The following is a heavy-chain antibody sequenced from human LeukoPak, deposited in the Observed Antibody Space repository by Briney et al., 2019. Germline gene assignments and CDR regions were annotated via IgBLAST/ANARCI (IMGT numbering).Heavy chain of an antibody. CDR3: ARGNGYNYY. CDR2: VYYSGST. CDR1: GFSINGYY. Sequence: SETLSLTCTVSGFSINGYYWSWIRQPVGKGLEWIGYVYYSGSTNYNPSLKSRVTISVDTSKNQFSLKLSSVTAADTAVYYCARGNGYNYYWGQGTLVTVSS. J-gene: IGHJ4*02. D-gene: IGHD5-24*01. V-gene: IGHV4-59*01.